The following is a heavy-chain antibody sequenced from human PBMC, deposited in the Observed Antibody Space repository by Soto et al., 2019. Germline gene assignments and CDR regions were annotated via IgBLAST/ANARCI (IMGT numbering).Heavy chain of an antibody. CDR2: IYYSGST. D-gene: IGHD3-10*01. V-gene: IGHV4-59*01. Sequence: QVQLQESGPGLVKPSETLSLTCTVSGGSISSYYWSWIRQPPGKGLEWIGYIYYSGSTNYNPSLKGRVTISVDTSKNQSSLKLSSVSAADTAVYYCARARLSRSWWFDPWGQGTLVTVSS. J-gene: IGHJ5*02. CDR3: ARARLSRSWWFDP. CDR1: GGSISSYY.